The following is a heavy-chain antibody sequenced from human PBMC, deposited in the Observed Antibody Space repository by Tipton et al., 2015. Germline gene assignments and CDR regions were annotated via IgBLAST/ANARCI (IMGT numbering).Heavy chain of an antibody. V-gene: IGHV4-61*01. J-gene: IGHJ4*02. CDR3: ARLENSGYDFDY. CDR1: GGSVTSGSDY. D-gene: IGHD5-12*01. Sequence: TLSLTCTVSGGSVTSGSDYWSWIRQPPRKGLEWIGYIYYSENTNYNPSLKSRVTISVDTSKNQFSLKLSSVTAADTAVYYCARLENSGYDFDYWGQGTLVTVSS. CDR2: IYYSENT.